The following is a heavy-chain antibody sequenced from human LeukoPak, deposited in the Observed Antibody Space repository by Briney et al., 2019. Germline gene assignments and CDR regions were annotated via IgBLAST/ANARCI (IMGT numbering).Heavy chain of an antibody. CDR2: ISGSGGST. CDR3: AKDVTDMIVVVTHDY. V-gene: IGHV3-23*01. J-gene: IGHJ4*02. CDR1: GFTFSSYA. D-gene: IGHD3-22*01. Sequence: GGSLRLSCAASGFTFSSYAMSWVRQAPGKGLEWVSAISGSGGSTYYADSVKGRFTISRDNSKNTLYLQMNSPRAEDTAVYYCAKDVTDMIVVVTHDYWGQGTLVTVSS.